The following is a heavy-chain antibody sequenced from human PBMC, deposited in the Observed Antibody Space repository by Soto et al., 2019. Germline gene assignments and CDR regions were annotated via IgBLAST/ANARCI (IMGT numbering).Heavy chain of an antibody. V-gene: IGHV4-4*07. CDR1: GGSIGTYY. J-gene: IGHJ6*02. D-gene: IGHD6-13*01. Sequence: SETLSLTCTVSGGSIGTYYWSWIRQPAGKGLEWIGRIDASGNTNDNPSLKSRVTMSVDKSKKQFSLKLTSVTAADTAVYYCARYSSNWFQSEGMDVWGQGTTVTVSS. CDR2: IDASGNT. CDR3: ARYSSNWFQSEGMDV.